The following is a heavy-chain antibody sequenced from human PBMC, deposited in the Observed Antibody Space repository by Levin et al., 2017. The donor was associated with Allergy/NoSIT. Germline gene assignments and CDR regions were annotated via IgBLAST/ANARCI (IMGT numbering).Heavy chain of an antibody. Sequence: ETLSLTCAASGFTFSSYWMHWVRRAPGKGLVWVSRINSDGTSTSYADSVKGRFTISRDSAKNTLYLQVNSLRAEDTAVYYCARGNSHAFDMWGQGTLVTVSS. CDR2: INSDGTST. CDR1: GFTFSSYW. D-gene: IGHD2-21*01. V-gene: IGHV3-74*01. J-gene: IGHJ3*02. CDR3: ARGNSHAFDM.